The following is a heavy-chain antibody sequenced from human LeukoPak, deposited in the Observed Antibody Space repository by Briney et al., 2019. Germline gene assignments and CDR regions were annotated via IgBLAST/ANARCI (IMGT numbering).Heavy chain of an antibody. CDR1: GFTVSSNY. V-gene: IGHV3-53*01. J-gene: IGHJ6*02. Sequence: GGSLRLSCAASGFTVSSNYMSWVRQAPGKGLEWVSVIYSGGSTYYADSVKGRFTISRDNSKNTLYLQMNSLRAEDTAVYYCARDLGDSYYYYYGMDVWGQGITVTVSS. D-gene: IGHD1-26*01. CDR3: ARDLGDSYYYYYGMDV. CDR2: IYSGGST.